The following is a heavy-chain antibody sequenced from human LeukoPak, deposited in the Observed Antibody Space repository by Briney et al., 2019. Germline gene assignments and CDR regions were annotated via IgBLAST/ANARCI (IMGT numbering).Heavy chain of an antibody. CDR3: ARVIGCVAHSGSCYFDY. J-gene: IGHJ4*02. CDR1: GYTFTVYY. D-gene: IGHD3-10*01. CDR2: INPNSGGT. Sequence: SVRVSCKASGYTFTVYYMYWVGQAPRQALEWMGRINPNSGGTNYAQKFQGRVPMTRDTSISTAYMELSRLRSDDTAVYYCARVIGCVAHSGSCYFDYWGQGTLVTVSS. V-gene: IGHV1-2*06.